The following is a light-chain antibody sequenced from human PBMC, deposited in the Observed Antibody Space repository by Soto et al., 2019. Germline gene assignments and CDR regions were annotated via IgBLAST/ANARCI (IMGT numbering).Light chain of an antibody. J-gene: IGLJ3*02. CDR2: RNS. V-gene: IGLV1-47*01. CDR1: RSNIGTNY. Sequence: QSVLTQPPSASGTPGQRVTISCSGRRSNIGTNYVYWYQQLPGAAPRLLIYRNSEKPSGVPDRFSGSKSGTSASLVISGLRSEGEAHYYCGAWDDTLSGFWVFGGGTKLTVL. CDR3: GAWDDTLSGFWV.